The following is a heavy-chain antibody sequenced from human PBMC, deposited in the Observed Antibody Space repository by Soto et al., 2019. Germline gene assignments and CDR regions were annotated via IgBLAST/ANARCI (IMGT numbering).Heavy chain of an antibody. V-gene: IGHV4-59*01. CDR3: ARTSYYYGSGSYPPGFDY. CDR1: GGSISSYY. J-gene: IGHJ4*02. Sequence: SETLSLTCTVSGGSISSYYWSWIRQPPGKGLEWIGYIYYSGSTNYNPSLKSRVTISVDTSKNQFSLKLSSVTAADTAVYYCARTSYYYGSGSYPPGFDYWGQGTLVTVSS. CDR2: IYYSGST. D-gene: IGHD3-10*01.